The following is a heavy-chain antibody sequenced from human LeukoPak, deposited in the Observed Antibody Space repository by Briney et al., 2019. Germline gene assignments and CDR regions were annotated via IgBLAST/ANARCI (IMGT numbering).Heavy chain of an antibody. CDR3: ARGVRVVPAAISTFDY. J-gene: IGHJ4*02. CDR1: GGSISSYY. D-gene: IGHD2-2*01. V-gene: IGHV4-59*12. CDR2: IYYSGST. Sequence: SETLSLTCTVSGGSISSYYWSWIRQPPGKGLEWIGYIYYSGSTNYNPSLKSRVTISVDTSKNQFSLKLSSVTAADTAVYYCARGVRVVPAAISTFDYWGQGTLVTVSS.